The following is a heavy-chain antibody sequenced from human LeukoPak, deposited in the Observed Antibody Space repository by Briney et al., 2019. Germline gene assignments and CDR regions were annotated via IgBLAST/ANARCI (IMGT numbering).Heavy chain of an antibody. CDR2: FVPEDDET. D-gene: IGHD7-27*01. CDR1: GSTLTEFS. V-gene: IGHV1-24*01. J-gene: IGHJ4*02. Sequence: GASVKVSCKGSGSTLTEFSIHWVRQAPGKGLEWMGGFVPEDDETIYAQSFQGRVTMTEDTSTDTAYMELSSLGSEDTAMYYCATIAPGDLFDSWGQGTLVTVSS. CDR3: ATIAPGDLFDS.